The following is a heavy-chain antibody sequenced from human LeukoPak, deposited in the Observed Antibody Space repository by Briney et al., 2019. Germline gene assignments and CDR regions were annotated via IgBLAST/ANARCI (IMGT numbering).Heavy chain of an antibody. CDR2: MNPNSGNT. CDR1: GYTFTSYD. J-gene: IGHJ4*02. CDR3: AKDMVHSITMVRGNTLDY. V-gene: IGHV1-8*03. Sequence: ASVKVSCKASGYTFTSYDINWVRQATGQGLEWMGWMNPNSGNTGYAQKFQGRVTITRNTSISTAYMELSSLRSEDTAVYYCAKDMVHSITMVRGNTLDYWGQGTLVTVSS. D-gene: IGHD3-10*01.